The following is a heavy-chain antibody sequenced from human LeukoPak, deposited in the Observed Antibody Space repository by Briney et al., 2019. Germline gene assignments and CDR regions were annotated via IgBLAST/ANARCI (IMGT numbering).Heavy chain of an antibody. CDR2: ISSSGSTI. D-gene: IGHD6-6*01. CDR1: GFTFSSYS. CDR3: AWSIAARRGLNY. V-gene: IGHV3-48*04. J-gene: IGHJ4*02. Sequence: PGGSLRLSCAASGFTFSSYSMNWVRQAPGKGLEWVSYISSSGSTIYYADSVKGRFTISRDNAKNSLYLQMNSLRAEDTAVYYCAWSIAARRGLNYWGQGTLVTVSS.